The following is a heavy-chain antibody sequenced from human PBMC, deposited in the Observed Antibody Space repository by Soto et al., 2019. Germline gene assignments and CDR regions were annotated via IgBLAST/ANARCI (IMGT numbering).Heavy chain of an antibody. CDR3: ARGQAFWTGYYRMPYYFDY. V-gene: IGHV4-61*01. CDR1: GGSVSSGSYY. Sequence: LSLTCTVSGGSVSSGSYYWSWIRQPPGKGLEYIGYLYYSGSTNYDPSLKSRVTISVDTPKNQFSVKLTSVTAADTAVYYCARGQAFWTGYYRMPYYFDYWGQGTLVTVS. D-gene: IGHD3-3*01. CDR2: LYYSGST. J-gene: IGHJ4*02.